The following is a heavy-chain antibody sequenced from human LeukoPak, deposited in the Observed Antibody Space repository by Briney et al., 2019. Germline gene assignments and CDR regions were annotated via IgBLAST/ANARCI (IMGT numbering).Heavy chain of an antibody. D-gene: IGHD4-23*01. J-gene: IGHJ4*02. CDR2: ISGSGGSR. Sequence: GGSLRLSCAASGFTFSSYGMSWVRQAPGTGLEWVSLISGSGGSRDYADSVKGRFTISRDNSKNTLYLQMNSLRAEDTAVYYCAKGSARRWFWYFDYWGQGNLVTVSS. CDR1: GFTFSSYG. CDR3: AKGSARRWFWYFDY. V-gene: IGHV3-23*01.